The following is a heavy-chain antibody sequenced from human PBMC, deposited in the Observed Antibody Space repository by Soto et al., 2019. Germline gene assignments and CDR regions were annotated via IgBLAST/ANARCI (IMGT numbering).Heavy chain of an antibody. Sequence: GESLKISCKGSGKFFSNYWIAWVRQMPGKGLEWMGVIFVGDSDTRYSPSFEGQVTISADKSISTVYLQWDSLQASDTAMYDCATHWGSSIAVSTTGDWGQGTQVTVSA. CDR1: GKFFSNYW. CDR3: ATHWGSSIAVSTTGD. D-gene: IGHD6-6*01. V-gene: IGHV5-51*01. CDR2: IFVGDSDT. J-gene: IGHJ4*02.